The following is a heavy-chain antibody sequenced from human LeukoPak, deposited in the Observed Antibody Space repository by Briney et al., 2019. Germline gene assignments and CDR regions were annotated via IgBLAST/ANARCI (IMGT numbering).Heavy chain of an antibody. CDR3: AREASHYGFSHFDY. CDR1: GGSISSYY. D-gene: IGHD4-17*01. Sequence: PSETLSLTCTVSGGSISSYYWSWIRQPPGKGLEWIGYIYYSGSTNYNPSLKSRLTILLDTSKNQFSLKLSSVTAADTAVYYCAREASHYGFSHFDYWGQGTLVTVSS. CDR2: IYYSGST. V-gene: IGHV4-59*01. J-gene: IGHJ4*02.